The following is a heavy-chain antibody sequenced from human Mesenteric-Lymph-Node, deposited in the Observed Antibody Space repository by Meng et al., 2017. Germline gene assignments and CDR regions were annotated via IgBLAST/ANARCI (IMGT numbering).Heavy chain of an antibody. J-gene: IGHJ2*01. D-gene: IGHD7-27*01. V-gene: IGHV4-39*01. CDR3: ASPLGILGIVDL. Sequence: LQWKGSGPGLGNPSDTLSLTCTVSGGSISSSSYYWGWIRQPPGKGLEWIGSIYYSGSTYYNPSLKSRVTISVDTSKNQFSLKLSSVTAADTAVYYCASPLGILGIVDLWGRGTLVTVSS. CDR2: IYYSGST. CDR1: GGSISSSSYY.